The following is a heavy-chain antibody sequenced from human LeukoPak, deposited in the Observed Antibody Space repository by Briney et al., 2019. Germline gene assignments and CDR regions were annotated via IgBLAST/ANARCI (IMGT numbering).Heavy chain of an antibody. Sequence: SQTLSLTCAVSGGSISSGGYSWSWIRQPPGKGLEWIGYIYHSGSTYYDPSLKSRVTISVDRSKNQFSLKLSSVTAADTAVYYCQSYYYDSTGAFDIWGQGTMVTVSS. J-gene: IGHJ3*02. CDR1: GGSISSGGYS. D-gene: IGHD3-22*01. CDR3: QSYYYDSTGAFDI. CDR2: IYHSGST. V-gene: IGHV4-30-2*01.